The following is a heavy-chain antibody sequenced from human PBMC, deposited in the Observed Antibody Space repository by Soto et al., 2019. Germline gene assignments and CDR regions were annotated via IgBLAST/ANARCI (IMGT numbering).Heavy chain of an antibody. Sequence: GESLKISCKGSGYSFTSYWIGWVRQMPGKGLEWMGIIYPGDSDTRYSPSFQGQVTISADKSISTAYLQWSSLKASDTAMYYCARYEYGNPWERNGIVGVVDYWGQGTLVTVSS. V-gene: IGHV5-51*01. D-gene: IGHD1-26*01. CDR3: ARYEYGNPWERNGIVGVVDY. J-gene: IGHJ4*02. CDR1: GYSFTSYW. CDR2: IYPGDSDT.